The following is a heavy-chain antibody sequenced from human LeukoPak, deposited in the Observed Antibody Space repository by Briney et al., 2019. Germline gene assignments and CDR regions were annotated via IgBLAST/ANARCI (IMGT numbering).Heavy chain of an antibody. CDR1: GGTFISYA. CDR3: ARTLYYDILTGYYCWFDH. J-gene: IGHJ5*02. Sequence: SVKVSCKASGGTFISYASSWVRQAPGQGVEWMGGIIPIFGTANYAQKFQGRVTITADESTSTAYMELSSLRSEDTAVYYCARTLYYDILTGYYCWFDHWGQGTLVTVSS. CDR2: IIPIFGTA. D-gene: IGHD3-9*01. V-gene: IGHV1-69*13.